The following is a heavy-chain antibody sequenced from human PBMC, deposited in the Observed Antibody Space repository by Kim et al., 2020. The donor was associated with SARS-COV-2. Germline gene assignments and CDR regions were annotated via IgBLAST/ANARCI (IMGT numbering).Heavy chain of an antibody. D-gene: IGHD3-10*01. CDR2: IYYSGST. CDR3: ARVYGSGSQWRAYYMDV. CDR1: GGSISSGGYY. Sequence: SETLSLTCTVSGGSISSGGYYWSWIRQHPGKGLEWIGYIYYSGSTYYNPSLKSRVTISVDTSKNQFSLKLSSVTAADTAVYYCARVYGSGSQWRAYYMDVWGKGTTVTVSS. J-gene: IGHJ6*03. V-gene: IGHV4-31*03.